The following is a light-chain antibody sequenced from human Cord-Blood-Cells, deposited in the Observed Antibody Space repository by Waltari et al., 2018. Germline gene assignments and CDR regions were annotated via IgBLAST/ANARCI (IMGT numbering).Light chain of an antibody. Sequence: DIQMTQYTSSLSASVGDRVTITCRASQSISSYLNWYQQKPGKAPKLLIYAASSLQSGVPSRFSGSGSGTDFTLTISSLQPEDFATYYCQQSYSTPYTFGHGTKLEIK. CDR2: AAS. V-gene: IGKV1-39*01. CDR1: QSISSY. J-gene: IGKJ2*01. CDR3: QQSYSTPYT.